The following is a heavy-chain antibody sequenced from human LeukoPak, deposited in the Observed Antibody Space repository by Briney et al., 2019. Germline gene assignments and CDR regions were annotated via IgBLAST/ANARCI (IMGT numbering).Heavy chain of an antibody. D-gene: IGHD6-19*01. V-gene: IGHV3-48*03. CDR3: ARDSSGWYYFDY. Sequence: GGSLRLSCAASGFTFSNYEMNWGRQAPGKGLEWVSYISRSSGSSIYYADSVKGRFTISRDNAKNSLYLQMNSLRAEDTAVYYCARDSSGWYYFDYWGQGILVTVSS. J-gene: IGHJ4*02. CDR1: GFTFSNYE. CDR2: ISRSSGSSI.